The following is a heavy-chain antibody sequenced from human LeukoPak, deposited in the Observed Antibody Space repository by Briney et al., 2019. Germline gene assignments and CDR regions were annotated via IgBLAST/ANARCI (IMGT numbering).Heavy chain of an antibody. Sequence: GGSLRLSCAASGFTFSSYSMNWVRQAPGKGLEWVSVIYSGGSTYYADSVKGRFTISRDNSKNTLYLQMNSLRAEDTAVYYCARVDYYGSGSYENWGQGTLVTVSS. D-gene: IGHD3-10*01. V-gene: IGHV3-66*01. CDR1: GFTFSSYS. CDR3: ARVDYYGSGSYEN. J-gene: IGHJ4*02. CDR2: IYSGGST.